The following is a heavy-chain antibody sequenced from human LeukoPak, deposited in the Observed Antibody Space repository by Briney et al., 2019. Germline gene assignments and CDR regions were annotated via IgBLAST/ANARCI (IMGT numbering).Heavy chain of an antibody. CDR1: GYTFTSYY. CDR3: AREVRELELDYYYYYYMDV. D-gene: IGHD3-10*01. V-gene: IGHV1-46*01. Sequence: ASVKVSCKASGYTFTSYYMHWVRQAPGQGLEWMGIINPSGGSTSYAQKFQGRVTMTRDTSTSTVYMELSSLRSEDTAVYYCAREVRELELDYYYYYYMDVWGKGTTVTVSS. J-gene: IGHJ6*03. CDR2: INPSGGST.